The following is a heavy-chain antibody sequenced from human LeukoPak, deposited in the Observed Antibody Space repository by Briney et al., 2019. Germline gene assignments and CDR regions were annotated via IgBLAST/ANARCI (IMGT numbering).Heavy chain of an antibody. V-gene: IGHV3-23*01. Sequence: GGSLRLSCAASGFTFSSYGMSWVRQAPGKGLEWVSAISGSGGSSYYADYVKGRFTISRDNYKNTLYLQMNSLRAEDTAVYYCAKGGSYRSQPYFDYWGQGTPVTVSS. CDR3: AKGGSYRSQPYFDY. CDR1: GFTFSSYG. D-gene: IGHD3-16*02. CDR2: ISGSGGSS. J-gene: IGHJ4*02.